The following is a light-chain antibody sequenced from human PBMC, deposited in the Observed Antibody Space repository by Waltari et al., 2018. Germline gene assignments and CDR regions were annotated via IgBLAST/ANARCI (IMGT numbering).Light chain of an antibody. V-gene: IGKV4-1*01. J-gene: IGKJ3*01. Sequence: DIVMTQSPDSLAVSLGERAPITCKSSQSVLYSSDNKNYLAWYQQKPGQPPKLLFYWASTRESGVPDRFSGSGSGTDFTLTISSLQAEDVAVYYCQQHYTTPFTFGPGTTVDIK. CDR3: QQHYTTPFT. CDR2: WAS. CDR1: QSVLYSSDNKNY.